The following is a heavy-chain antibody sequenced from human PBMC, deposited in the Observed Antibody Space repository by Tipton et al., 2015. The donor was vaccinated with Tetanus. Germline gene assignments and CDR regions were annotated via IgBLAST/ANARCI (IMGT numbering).Heavy chain of an antibody. V-gene: IGHV3-11*06. Sequence: PLRLSCAASGFTFSDFYMAWIRQAPGKGLEWVAYISGSSSYINYADSVRGRFTISRDNAKNSVFLQMSSLRAEDTVVYYCARPRTGQWLVDNFDSWGQGTLVTVSS. CDR1: GFTFSDFY. J-gene: IGHJ4*02. D-gene: IGHD6-19*01. CDR2: ISGSSSYI. CDR3: ARPRTGQWLVDNFDS.